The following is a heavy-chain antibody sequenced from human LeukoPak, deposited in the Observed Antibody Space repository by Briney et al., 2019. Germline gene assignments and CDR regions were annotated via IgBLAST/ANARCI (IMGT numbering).Heavy chain of an antibody. V-gene: IGHV3-53*01. Sequence: GGSLRLSCAASGFTVSSNYMSWVRQAPGKGLEWVSVIYSGGSTYYADSVKGRFTISRDNSKNTLYLQMNSLRAEDTAVYYCAKDNQMGIAVAGDAFDIWGQGTMVTVSS. CDR2: IYSGGST. J-gene: IGHJ3*02. D-gene: IGHD6-19*01. CDR1: GFTVSSNY. CDR3: AKDNQMGIAVAGDAFDI.